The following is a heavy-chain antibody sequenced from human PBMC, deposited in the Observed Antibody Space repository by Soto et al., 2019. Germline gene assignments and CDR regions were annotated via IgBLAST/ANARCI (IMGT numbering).Heavy chain of an antibody. CDR1: GGAFSRDA. CDR3: ARRRIVVVVAATDYYGMDV. J-gene: IGHJ6*02. D-gene: IGHD2-15*01. V-gene: IGHV1-69*13. Sequence: SLKVYCKTAGGAFSRDAISWVRQETGQGLEWMGGTIPSFGTANYAQKFQGRVTITADESTSTAYMELSSLRSEDTAVYYCARRRIVVVVAATDYYGMDVWGQGTTVTVPS. CDR2: TIPSFGTA.